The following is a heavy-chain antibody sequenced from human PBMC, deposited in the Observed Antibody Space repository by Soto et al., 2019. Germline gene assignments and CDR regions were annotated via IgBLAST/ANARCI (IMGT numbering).Heavy chain of an antibody. Sequence: HPGGALRLSCAASGFTFSTYAMIWVRHAPGKGLEWVSAISGSGDSTYYADSVKGRFTISRDNSKNTLYLQMSSLRAEDTAIYYCAKDSFINLRGYDSYWGQGTLVTVSS. CDR1: GFTFSTYA. V-gene: IGHV3-23*01. CDR3: AKDSFINLRGYDSY. CDR2: ISGSGDST. J-gene: IGHJ4*02. D-gene: IGHD5-12*01.